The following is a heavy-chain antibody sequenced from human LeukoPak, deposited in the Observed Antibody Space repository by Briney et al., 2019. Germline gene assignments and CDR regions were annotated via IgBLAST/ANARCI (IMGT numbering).Heavy chain of an antibody. Sequence: GGSLRLSCAASGFTVSGNYMSWVRQAPGKGLEWVSAIYSVGSTYYADSVKGRFTISRDNSKNTLYLQMNSMRVEESDMYYCGGSSAGCCYGGMDGWREGTTVTVSS. CDR2: IYSVGST. V-gene: IGHV3-53*01. D-gene: IGHD6-6*01. J-gene: IGHJ6*04. CDR1: GFTVSGNY. CDR3: GGSSAGCCYGGMDG.